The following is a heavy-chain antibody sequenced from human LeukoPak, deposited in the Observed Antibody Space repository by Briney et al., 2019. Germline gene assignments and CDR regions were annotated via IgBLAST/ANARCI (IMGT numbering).Heavy chain of an antibody. V-gene: IGHV4-34*01. CDR2: INDSGST. D-gene: IGHD6-13*01. CDR1: GGSFSGYY. CDR3: ARTDASSPFDP. J-gene: IGHJ5*02. Sequence: SETLSLTCAVYGGSFSGYYWNWIRQPPGKGLEWIGEINDSGSTYYNPSLKSRVTISGDTSKNQFSLKLRSVTAADTAVYYCARTDASSPFDPWGQGTLVTVSS.